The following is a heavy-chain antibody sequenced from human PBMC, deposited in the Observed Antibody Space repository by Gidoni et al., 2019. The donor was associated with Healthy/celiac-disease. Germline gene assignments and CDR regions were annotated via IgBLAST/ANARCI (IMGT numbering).Heavy chain of an antibody. CDR2: IYHSGST. V-gene: IGHV4-38-2*01. Sequence: QVQLQESGPGLVKPSETLSLTCAVYGYSIRSGYDWGWIRTPPGKGLEWIGRIYHSGSTYYNPALKKRVTISVDTDKNQFSLKLSSVTAADTAVYYCARGGTAMVHGYYMDVWGKGTTVTVSS. J-gene: IGHJ6*03. CDR1: GYSIRSGYD. D-gene: IGHD5-18*01. CDR3: ARGGTAMVHGYYMDV.